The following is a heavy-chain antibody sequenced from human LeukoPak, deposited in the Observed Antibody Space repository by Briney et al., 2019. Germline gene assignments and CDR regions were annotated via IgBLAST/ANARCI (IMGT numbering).Heavy chain of an antibody. CDR3: ARDSRDPGAPRDY. CDR1: GFTFSSYW. CDR2: IKQGGSEK. D-gene: IGHD3-10*01. V-gene: IGHV3-7*05. J-gene: IGHJ4*02. Sequence: PGGSLKLSCAASGFTFSSYWMSWARQAPAQALEWVANIKQGGSEKYYVDSVRGRFTISRDNAKNSLYLQMNSLRAEDTAVYYCARDSRDPGAPRDYWGQGTLVTVSS.